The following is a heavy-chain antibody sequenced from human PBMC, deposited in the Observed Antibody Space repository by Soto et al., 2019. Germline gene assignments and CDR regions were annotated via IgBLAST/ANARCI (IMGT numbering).Heavy chain of an antibody. V-gene: IGHV1-2*02. CDR1: GYPVTAYY. Sequence: QLHLVQSGAVVKKPGASVTVSCSASGYPVTAYYMHWVRQAPGRGLEWMGGINPATGAAKYTQTFQGRVTMTRDASPSKGSMELGGLTSEDTAVFYCARGGGVGVAGSAAFDMWGQGTLVTVSS. CDR2: INPATGAA. J-gene: IGHJ3*02. D-gene: IGHD3-3*01. CDR3: ARGGGVGVAGSAAFDM.